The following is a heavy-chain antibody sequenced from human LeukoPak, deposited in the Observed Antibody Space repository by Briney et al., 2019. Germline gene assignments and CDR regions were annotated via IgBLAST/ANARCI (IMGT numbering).Heavy chain of an antibody. D-gene: IGHD3-3*01. CDR3: ARGALEWLFDY. CDR2: IYPSGST. V-gene: IGHV4-4*07. Sequence: PSETLSLTCSVSGGTFSSFYWTWIRQPAGKGLERIGRIYPSGSTNYNPSLKSRVTMSVDTSKNQFSLSLTSVTAADTAVYYCARGALEWLFDYWGQGTLVTVSS. CDR1: GGTFSSFY. J-gene: IGHJ4*02.